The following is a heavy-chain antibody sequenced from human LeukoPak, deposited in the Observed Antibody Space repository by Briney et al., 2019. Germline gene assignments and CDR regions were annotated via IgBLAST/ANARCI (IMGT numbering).Heavy chain of an antibody. Sequence: GGSLRLSCAASGFTFSSYGMPWVRQAPGKGLEWVAVIPYDGSNKYYADSVKGRFTISRDNSKNTLYLQMNSLRAEDTAVYYCAKDTDNYSALDYWGQGTLVTVSS. CDR3: AKDTDNYSALDY. D-gene: IGHD4-11*01. V-gene: IGHV3-30*18. J-gene: IGHJ4*02. CDR1: GFTFSSYG. CDR2: IPYDGSNK.